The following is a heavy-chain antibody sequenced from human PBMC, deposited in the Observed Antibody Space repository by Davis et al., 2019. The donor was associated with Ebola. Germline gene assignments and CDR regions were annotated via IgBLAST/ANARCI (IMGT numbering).Heavy chain of an antibody. V-gene: IGHV1-3*01. CDR2: INGGNGNT. J-gene: IGHJ4*02. Sequence: ASVKVSCKASGYTFTTYSMHWVRQAPGQRLEWMGWINGGNGNTYYSQKFQGRVSITRDTSASTAYMELNSLRSEDTAVYYCAREGKYRDESRTFDYWGQGTLVTVSS. D-gene: IGHD2-2*01. CDR3: AREGKYRDESRTFDY. CDR1: GYTFTTYS.